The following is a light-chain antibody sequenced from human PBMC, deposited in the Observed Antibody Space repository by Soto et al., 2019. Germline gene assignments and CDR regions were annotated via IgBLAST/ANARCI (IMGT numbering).Light chain of an antibody. CDR2: DAS. CDR3: QQRSNWLWT. V-gene: IGKV3-11*01. CDR1: QSVSNNY. Sequence: EIVLTQSPGTLSLSQGERATLSCRASQSVSNNYLAWYQQKPGQAPRLLMYDASNRATGIPARFSGSGSGTDFTLTISSLEPEDFAVYYCQQRSNWLWTFGQGTKVDIK. J-gene: IGKJ1*01.